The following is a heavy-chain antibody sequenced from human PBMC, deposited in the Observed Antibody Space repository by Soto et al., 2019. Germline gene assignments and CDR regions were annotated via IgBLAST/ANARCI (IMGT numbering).Heavy chain of an antibody. J-gene: IGHJ4*02. D-gene: IGHD3-9*01. CDR2: IYHSGST. Sequence: ASETLSLTCAVSGGSISRSNWWSWVRQRPGKGLEWIGEIYHSGSTNYHPSLKSRVTISVDKSKNQFSLKLTSLTAADTAVYYCARSITFDWLFFDNWGQGTLVTVSS. V-gene: IGHV4-4*02. CDR3: ARSITFDWLFFDN. CDR1: GGSISRSNW.